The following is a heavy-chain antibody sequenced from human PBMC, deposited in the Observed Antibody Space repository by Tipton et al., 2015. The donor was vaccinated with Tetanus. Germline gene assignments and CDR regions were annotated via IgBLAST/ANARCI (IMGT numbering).Heavy chain of an antibody. CDR3: ARMGFTYGQVVY. CDR1: GGSINTGDYY. V-gene: IGHV4-30-4*01. CDR2: VYYSGRT. Sequence: TLSLTCNVSGGSINTGDYYWSWIRQSPGKGLEWIGHVYYSGRTYYNPPLKSRVTISADMPKNQFSLKLTSVTAADTATYYCARMGFTYGQVVYWGQGTLVTVAS. J-gene: IGHJ4*02. D-gene: IGHD5-18*01.